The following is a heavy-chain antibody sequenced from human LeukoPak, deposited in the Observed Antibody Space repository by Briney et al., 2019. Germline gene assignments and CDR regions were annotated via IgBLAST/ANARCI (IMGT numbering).Heavy chain of an antibody. D-gene: IGHD3-10*01. CDR1: GDSATSFY. Sequence: SETLSLTCTVSGDSATSFYWSWIRQPPGKGPEWIGYIYSSGSTDFNPSLKSRVSMSVDTSKNQVNLNLSSVTTADTAVYYCAREIVMIRGVITDAFDVWGHGTRVTVSS. CDR3: AREIVMIRGVITDAFDV. CDR2: IYSSGST. J-gene: IGHJ3*01. V-gene: IGHV4-59*02.